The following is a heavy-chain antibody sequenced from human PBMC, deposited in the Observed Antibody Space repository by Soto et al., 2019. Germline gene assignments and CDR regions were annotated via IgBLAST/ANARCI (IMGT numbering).Heavy chain of an antibody. CDR3: EKMGYSSDWS. CDR2: VSGSGGTS. CDR1: GFTFSRYD. Sequence: EVQLLESGGGLVQPGGSLRLSCAASGFTFSRYDMNWVRQAPGKGLEWVSVVSGSGGTSYYADSVKGRFIISRDNSKNTLDLKMNSLRAEDAALYYCEKMGYSSDWSWGQGTLVTVSS. D-gene: IGHD6-19*01. J-gene: IGHJ5*02. V-gene: IGHV3-23*01.